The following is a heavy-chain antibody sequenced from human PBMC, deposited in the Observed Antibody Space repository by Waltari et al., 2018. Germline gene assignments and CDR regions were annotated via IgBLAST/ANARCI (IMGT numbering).Heavy chain of an antibody. Sequence: QVQLQESGPGLVKPSATLSLTCTVSGGSISSYYWSWIRQPPWKGLEWIGYIYYSGSTNYNPSLQSRVTISVDTSKNQFSLKLSSVTAADTAMYYCARDPGHYDILTGYTPTGYMDVWGKGTTVTVSS. V-gene: IGHV4-59*01. CDR3: ARDPGHYDILTGYTPTGYMDV. CDR1: GGSISSYY. CDR2: IYYSGST. J-gene: IGHJ6*03. D-gene: IGHD3-9*01.